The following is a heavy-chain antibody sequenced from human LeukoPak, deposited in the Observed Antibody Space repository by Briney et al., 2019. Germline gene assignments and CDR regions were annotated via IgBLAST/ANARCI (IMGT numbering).Heavy chain of an antibody. V-gene: IGHV3-33*01. D-gene: IGHD6-19*01. CDR2: IWYDGSNK. CDR3: ARDGTGSNSGWYIH. CDR1: GFTFSSHG. Sequence: GGSLRLSCAASGFTFSSHGMHWVRQAPGKGLEWVAVIWYDGSNKYYADSVKGRFTISRDNSKNTLYLHMNSLRAEDTAVYYCARDGTGSNSGWYIHWGQGTLVTVSS. J-gene: IGHJ4*02.